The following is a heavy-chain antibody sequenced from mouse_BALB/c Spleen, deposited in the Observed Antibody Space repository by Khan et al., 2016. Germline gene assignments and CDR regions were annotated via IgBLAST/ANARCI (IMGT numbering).Heavy chain of an antibody. CDR3: AAGSSSFDY. J-gene: IGHJ2*01. CDR1: GYSITSGYY. V-gene: IGHV3-6*02. Sequence: EVQLQESGPGLVKPSQSLSLTCSVTGYSITSGYYWNWIRQFPGNKLEWMGYISYDGSNNYNPSLKNRNSITRDTSTNQFFLQLNSVTNEDTAAVYCAAGSSSFDYWGQGTTLTVSA. CDR2: ISYDGSN.